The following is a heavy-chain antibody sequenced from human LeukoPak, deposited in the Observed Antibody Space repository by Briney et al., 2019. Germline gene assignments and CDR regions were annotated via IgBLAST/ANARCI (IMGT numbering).Heavy chain of an antibody. D-gene: IGHD2-2*01. CDR3: ARASVGCSSTGCYSTQFDY. J-gene: IGHJ4*02. CDR2: INHSGST. CDR1: GGSFSGYY. V-gene: IGHV4-34*01. Sequence: SETLSLTCAVYGGSFSGYYWSWIRQPPGKGLEWIGEINHSGSTNYNPSLKSRVTISVDTSKNQFSLKLSSVTAADTAVYYCARASVGCSSTGCYSTQFDYWGQGTLVTVSS.